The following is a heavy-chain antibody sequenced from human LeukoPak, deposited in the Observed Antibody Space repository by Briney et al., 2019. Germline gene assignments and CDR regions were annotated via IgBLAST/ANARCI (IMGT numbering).Heavy chain of an antibody. CDR1: GFTFSSYA. D-gene: IGHD2-2*02. V-gene: IGHV3-23*01. Sequence: GGSLRLSCAASGFTFSSYAMSWVRQAPGKGLEWVSTISGSGGATYYADSVRGRFTISRDNSKNTVYLQIHSLGVEDTAVYYCAKTDCSSTSCYIGWLDPWGQGTLVTVSS. CDR2: ISGSGGAT. CDR3: AKTDCSSTSCYIGWLDP. J-gene: IGHJ5*02.